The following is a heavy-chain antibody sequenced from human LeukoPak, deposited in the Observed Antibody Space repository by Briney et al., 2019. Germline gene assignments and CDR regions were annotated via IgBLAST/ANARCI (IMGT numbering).Heavy chain of an antibody. J-gene: IGHJ4*02. V-gene: IGHV5-51*01. CDR3: ARSGSDYYGDSNAAFDY. Sequence: PGESLKISCKGSGYSFTSYWIGWVRQMPGKGLEWMGIIYPGDSDTRYSPSFQGQVTISADKSISTAYLQWSSLKASDTAMYYCARSGSDYYGDSNAAFDYWGQGTLVTVSS. CDR1: GYSFTSYW. CDR2: IYPGDSDT. D-gene: IGHD4-17*01.